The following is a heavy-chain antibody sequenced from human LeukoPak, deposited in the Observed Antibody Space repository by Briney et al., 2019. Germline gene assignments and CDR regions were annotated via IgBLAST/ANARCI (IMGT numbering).Heavy chain of an antibody. CDR2: ISGSGGST. V-gene: IGHV3-23*01. CDR3: AKGDYYDSSGYLDY. J-gene: IGHJ4*02. Sequence: GGSLRLSCAASGFAFSSYAMSWVRQAPGKGLEWVSAISGSGGSTYYADSVKGRFTISRDNSKNTLHLQMNSLRAEDTAVYYCAKGDYYDSSGYLDYWGQGTLVTVSS. CDR1: GFAFSSYA. D-gene: IGHD3-22*01.